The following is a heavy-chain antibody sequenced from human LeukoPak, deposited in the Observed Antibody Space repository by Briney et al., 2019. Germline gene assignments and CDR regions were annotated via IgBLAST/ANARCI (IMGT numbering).Heavy chain of an antibody. CDR3: ARRSGTYHAFDI. Sequence: SGTLSLTCTVSDGSINGYYWSWIRQPPGKGLDWIGYMYSGGTTNYSPSLKSRVTISEDTSKNQFSLKLSSVTAADTAVYYCARRSGTYHAFDIWGQGTMVTVSS. V-gene: IGHV4-59*08. J-gene: IGHJ3*02. D-gene: IGHD1-26*01. CDR2: MYSGGTT. CDR1: DGSINGYY.